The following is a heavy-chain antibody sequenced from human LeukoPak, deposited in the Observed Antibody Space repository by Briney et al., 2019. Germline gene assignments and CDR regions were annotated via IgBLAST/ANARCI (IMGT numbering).Heavy chain of an antibody. CDR1: GFIFSSYW. CDR3: ARDKGIVGATTRYYYYGMDV. Sequence: GGSLRLSCAASGFIFSSYWMSWVRQAPGKGLEWVANIQQDGSEKYYVDSVNGRFTISRDNAKNSLYLQMNSLRAEDTAVYYCARDKGIVGATTRYYYYGMDVWGQGTTVTVSS. V-gene: IGHV3-7*03. D-gene: IGHD1-26*01. CDR2: IQQDGSEK. J-gene: IGHJ6*02.